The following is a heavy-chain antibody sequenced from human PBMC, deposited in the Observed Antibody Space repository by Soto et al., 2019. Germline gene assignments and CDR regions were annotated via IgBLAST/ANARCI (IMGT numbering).Heavy chain of an antibody. J-gene: IGHJ3*02. Sequence: SETLSLTCTVSGGSISSSTYYWGCIRQPPGMGLEWIGSIYYSGNTYYNPSLKSRVTISVDTSKNQFSLKLSSVTAADTAVYYCARQWDSDSSGRGGAFDIWGQGTMVTVSS. CDR3: ARQWDSDSSGRGGAFDI. CDR1: GGSISSSTYY. CDR2: IYYSGNT. V-gene: IGHV4-39*01. D-gene: IGHD3-22*01.